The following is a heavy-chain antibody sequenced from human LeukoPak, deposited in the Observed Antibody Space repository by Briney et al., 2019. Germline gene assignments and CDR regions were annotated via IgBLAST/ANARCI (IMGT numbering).Heavy chain of an antibody. CDR2: ISYDGSNK. Sequence: PGGSLRLSCAASGFTFSSYAMHWVRQAPRKGLERVAVISYDGSNKYYADSVKGRFTISRVNSKNKLYLQMNSVRAEDTAVYYCARDKDEALDYWGQGTLVTVCS. CDR3: ARDKDEALDY. V-gene: IGHV3-30-3*01. CDR1: GFTFSSYA. J-gene: IGHJ4*02.